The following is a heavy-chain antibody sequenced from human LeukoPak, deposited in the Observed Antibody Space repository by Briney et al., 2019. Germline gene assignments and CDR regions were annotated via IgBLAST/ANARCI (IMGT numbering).Heavy chain of an antibody. J-gene: IGHJ4*02. Sequence: PSETLSLTCAVYGGSFSGYYWSWIRQPPGKGLEWIGDINHSGRTNYNPSLKSRVTLSVDTSKNQFSLKLSSVTAADTAVYYCAPQGGVVNGTYYFDYWGQGTLVTVSS. D-gene: IGHD3-3*01. CDR1: GGSFSGYY. CDR3: APQGGVVNGTYYFDY. V-gene: IGHV4-34*01. CDR2: INHSGRT.